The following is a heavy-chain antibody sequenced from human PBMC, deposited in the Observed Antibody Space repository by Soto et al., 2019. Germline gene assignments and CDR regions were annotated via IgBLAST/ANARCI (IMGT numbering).Heavy chain of an antibody. D-gene: IGHD1-1*01. V-gene: IGHV1-18*01. CDR2: ISAHNGNT. J-gene: IGHJ4*02. Sequence: QVHLVQSGAEVKKPGASVKVSCKASGYTFTSYGITWVRQAPGQGLEWMGWISAHNGNTDYAQKLQGRVIVTRDTSTSKAYMELRSLRSDDTAVYYCARGRYGDYWGQGARVTGSS. CDR3: ARGRYGDY. CDR1: GYTFTSYG.